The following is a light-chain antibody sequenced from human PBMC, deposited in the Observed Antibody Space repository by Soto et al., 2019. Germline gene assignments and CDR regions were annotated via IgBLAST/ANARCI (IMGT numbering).Light chain of an antibody. Sequence: DIQMTQSPSTLSASVGDRVTITCRASQSISSRLAWYQQKSGKAPNLLIYDASSLEGGVPSRFSGSGSGTEFTLTISSLQPDDFATYYCQQYNSYWTFGQGTKVEIK. J-gene: IGKJ1*01. CDR3: QQYNSYWT. CDR2: DAS. V-gene: IGKV1-5*01. CDR1: QSISSR.